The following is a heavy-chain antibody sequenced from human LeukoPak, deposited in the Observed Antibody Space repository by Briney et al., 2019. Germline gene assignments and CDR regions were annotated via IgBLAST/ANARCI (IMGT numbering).Heavy chain of an antibody. CDR1: GYTFTGYY. Sequence: ASVKVSCKASGYTFTGYYMHWVRQAPGQGLEWMGWINPNSGGTNYAQKFQGRVTMTRDTSISTAYMELSRLRSDDTAVYYCARDRGPNGGDGYNFRGLAGDDPSYYFDYWGQGTLVTVSS. CDR3: ARDRGPNGGDGYNFRGLAGDDPSYYFDY. J-gene: IGHJ4*02. V-gene: IGHV1-2*02. D-gene: IGHD5-24*01. CDR2: INPNSGGT.